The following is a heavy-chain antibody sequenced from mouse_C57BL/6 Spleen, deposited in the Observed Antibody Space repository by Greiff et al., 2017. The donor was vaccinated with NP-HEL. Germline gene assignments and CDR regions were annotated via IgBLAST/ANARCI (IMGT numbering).Heavy chain of an antibody. J-gene: IGHJ4*01. D-gene: IGHD1-1*01. CDR1: GFTFSDYG. V-gene: IGHV5-15*04. CDR3: ARRYYGSSYHYAMDY. Sequence: EVKLVESGGGLVQPGGSLKLSCAASGFTFSDYGMAWVRQAPRKGPEWVAFISNLAYSIYYAATVTGRFTISRENAKKTLYLEMSSLRSEDTAMYYCARRYYGSSYHYAMDYWGQGTSVTVSS. CDR2: ISNLAYSI.